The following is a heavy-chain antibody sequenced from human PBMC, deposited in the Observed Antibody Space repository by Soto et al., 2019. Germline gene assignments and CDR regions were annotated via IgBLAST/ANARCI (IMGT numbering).Heavy chain of an antibody. CDR1: GGSISSGDYY. J-gene: IGHJ4*02. CDR3: ARELAVTTRRGTFDY. Sequence: QVQLQESGPGLVKPSQTLSLTCTVSGGSISSGDYYWSWIRQPPGKGLEWIGYIYYSGSTYYNPSLKSRVTISVDTSKNQFSLKLSSVTVADTAVYYCARELAVTTRRGTFDYWGQGTLVTVSS. V-gene: IGHV4-30-4*01. D-gene: IGHD4-17*01. CDR2: IYYSGST.